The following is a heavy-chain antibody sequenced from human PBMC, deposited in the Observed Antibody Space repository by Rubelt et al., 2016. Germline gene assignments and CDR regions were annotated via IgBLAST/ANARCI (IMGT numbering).Heavy chain of an antibody. Sequence: EWVSSISSSSYIYYADSVKGRFTISRDNAKNSLYLQMNSLRAEDTAVYYCARDLAVVAATDYWGQGTLVTVSS. CDR2: ISSSSYI. D-gene: IGHD2-15*01. J-gene: IGHJ4*02. CDR3: ARDLAVVAATDY. V-gene: IGHV3-69-1*01.